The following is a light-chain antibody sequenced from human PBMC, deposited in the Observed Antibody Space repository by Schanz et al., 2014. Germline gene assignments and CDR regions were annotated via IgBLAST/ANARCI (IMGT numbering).Light chain of an antibody. CDR3: CSYAGTYTWE. CDR2: DVS. CDR1: SSDVGGYDF. V-gene: IGLV2-14*03. J-gene: IGLJ3*02. Sequence: QSALTQPASVSGSPGQSITISCTGTSSDVGGYDFVSWYQQHPDKAPKLMIYDVSNRPSGVSNRFSGSKSGNTASLTISGLQAEDEADYYCCSYAGTYTWEFGGGTKVTVL.